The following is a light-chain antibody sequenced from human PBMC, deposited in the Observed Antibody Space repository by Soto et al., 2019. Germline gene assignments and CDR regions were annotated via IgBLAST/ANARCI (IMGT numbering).Light chain of an antibody. J-gene: IGKJ3*01. CDR2: DAS. Sequence: EIVLTQSPATLSLSPGERATLSCRASQSVSSYLAWYQQKPGQAPRLLIYDASNRATGIPARFSGSGSVTDFPLTLSSLEPEDFAVYYCQQRSNWLTFGPGTKVDIK. CDR1: QSVSSY. V-gene: IGKV3-11*01. CDR3: QQRSNWLT.